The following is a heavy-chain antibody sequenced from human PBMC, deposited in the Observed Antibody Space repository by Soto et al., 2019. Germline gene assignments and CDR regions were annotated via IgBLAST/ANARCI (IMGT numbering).Heavy chain of an antibody. D-gene: IGHD3-22*01. J-gene: IGHJ4*02. V-gene: IGHV3-23*01. CDR1: GFTFSSYA. Sequence: EVQLLESGGGLVQPGGSLRLSCAASGFTFSSYAMTWVRQAPGEGLQWVSSISGSGESTFHADSVKGRFTISRDNSTNTLTLQMNSLRAEDTAIYYCAKYSSYWDEDYWGQGTLVTVSS. CDR3: AKYSSYWDEDY. CDR2: ISGSGEST.